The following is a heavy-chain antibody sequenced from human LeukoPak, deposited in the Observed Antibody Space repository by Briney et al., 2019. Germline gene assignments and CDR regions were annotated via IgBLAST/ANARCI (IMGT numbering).Heavy chain of an antibody. CDR3: ARDHYYDSSARGAGFDP. V-gene: IGHV1-69*13. Sequence: SVKVSCKASGGTFSSYAISWVRQAPGQGLEWIGGIIPIFGTAKYAQKFQGRVTITADESTSTAYMELSSLRSDDTAVYYCARDHYYDSSARGAGFDPWGQGTLVTVSS. D-gene: IGHD3-22*01. CDR2: IIPIFGTA. CDR1: GGTFSSYA. J-gene: IGHJ5*02.